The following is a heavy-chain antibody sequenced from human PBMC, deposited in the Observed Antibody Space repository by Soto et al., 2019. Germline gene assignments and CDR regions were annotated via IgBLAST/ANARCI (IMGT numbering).Heavy chain of an antibody. CDR1: GGTFSSYA. J-gene: IGHJ6*02. CDR3: ARATKDCSSTSCYFGPYYYYYGMDV. D-gene: IGHD2-2*01. CDR2: IIPIFGTA. V-gene: IGHV1-69*13. Sequence: ASVKVSCKASGGTFSSYAISWVRQAPGQGLEWMGGIIPIFGTANYAQKFQGRVTITADESTSTAYMELSSLRSEDTAVYYCARATKDCSSTSCYFGPYYYYYGMDVWGQGTTVTVSS.